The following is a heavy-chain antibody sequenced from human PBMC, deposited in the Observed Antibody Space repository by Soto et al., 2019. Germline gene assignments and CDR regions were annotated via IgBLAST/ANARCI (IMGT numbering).Heavy chain of an antibody. J-gene: IGHJ4*02. CDR1: AFTFSNYA. Sequence: GGSLRLPCAASAFTFSNYAMSWVRQAPRKGLEWVSAVSGSGDSTYYADSVKGRFTISRDNSKNTLYLQMNSLRAEDTAVYYCAKGRASDCPGCTQDYWGQGTLVTVSS. V-gene: IGHV3-23*01. CDR3: AKGRASDCPGCTQDY. D-gene: IGHD2-21*02. CDR2: VSGSGDST.